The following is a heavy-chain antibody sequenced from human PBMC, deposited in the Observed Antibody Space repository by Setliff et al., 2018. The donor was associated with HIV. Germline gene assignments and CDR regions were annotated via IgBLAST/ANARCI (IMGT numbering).Heavy chain of an antibody. Sequence: GGSLRLSCAASGFTFGDYAMSWVRQAPGKGLEWVGFIRTNARGGATEYAASVKGRFTISRDDSKSIAYLQMSSLKIEDTAVYYCARHSGVASPSWFDPWGQGTLVTVSS. J-gene: IGHJ5*02. V-gene: IGHV3-49*04. D-gene: IGHD3-10*01. CDR1: GFTFGDYA. CDR3: ARHSGVASPSWFDP. CDR2: IRTNARGGAT.